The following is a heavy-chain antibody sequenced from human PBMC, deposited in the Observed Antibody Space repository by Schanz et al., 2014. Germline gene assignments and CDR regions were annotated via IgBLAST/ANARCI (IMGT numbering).Heavy chain of an antibody. V-gene: IGHV7-4-1*02. CDR2: INTKTGNP. CDR1: GYSFSTYA. Sequence: QVHLVQSESELKNPGASVKVSCKTSGYSFSTYAMNWVRQAPGQGLEWMGWINTKTGNPTYAQGFTGRFVFSLDTSVSTTHLQITNLKADDTAVYYCARARYGLDVWGQGTTVTVSS. CDR3: ARARYGLDV. J-gene: IGHJ6*02.